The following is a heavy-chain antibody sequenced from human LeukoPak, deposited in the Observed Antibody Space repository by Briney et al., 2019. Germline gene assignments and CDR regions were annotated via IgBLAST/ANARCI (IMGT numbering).Heavy chain of an antibody. J-gene: IGHJ4*02. D-gene: IGHD1-1*01. Sequence: GGSLRLSCAASGFTFSDYSMNWVRQAPGKGLEWVASISNSGSYLYYVDSVKGRFTISRDNAKDSVYLQMNSLRVEDTAVYYCARCTTGRTFGSLREIKRSREIDYWGQGTLVTVSS. V-gene: IGHV3-21*01. CDR1: GFTFSDYS. CDR3: ARCTTGRTFGSLREIKRSREIDY. CDR2: ISNSGSYL.